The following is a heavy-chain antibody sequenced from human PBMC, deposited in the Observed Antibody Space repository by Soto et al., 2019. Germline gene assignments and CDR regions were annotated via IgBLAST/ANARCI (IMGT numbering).Heavy chain of an antibody. CDR1: GGSITSSSSY. CDR3: ARRVSGWYP. Sequence: QLQLQESGPGLVKPSETLSLTCTVSGGSITSSSSYWGWIRQPPGKGLEWIGNIYYSGSAYYNPSLRSRLTPSVDTYKNPCSLKLSSVSAADTAVYYCARRVSGWYPWGQGTLVTVSS. CDR2: IYYSGSA. V-gene: IGHV4-39*01. J-gene: IGHJ5*02. D-gene: IGHD6-19*01.